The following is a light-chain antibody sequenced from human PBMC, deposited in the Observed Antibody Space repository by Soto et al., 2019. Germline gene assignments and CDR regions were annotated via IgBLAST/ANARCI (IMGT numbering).Light chain of an antibody. J-gene: IGKJ2*01. CDR1: QSVSGAY. V-gene: IGKV3-20*01. CDR2: GAS. Sequence: EIVLTQSPGTLSLSPGERATLSCRASQSVSGAYLAWYQQRPGQAPRLLIYGASSRATGIPDRFTGSGSGTDFTFTISRLEPEDFAVYYCHQYGSSPPYTFGQGTRLEIK. CDR3: HQYGSSPPYT.